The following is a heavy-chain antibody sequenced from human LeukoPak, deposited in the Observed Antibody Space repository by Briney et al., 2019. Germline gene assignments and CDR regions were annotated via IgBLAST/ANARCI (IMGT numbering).Heavy chain of an antibody. CDR2: ISYDGSNK. CDR1: GYTFSSYA. J-gene: IGHJ4*02. V-gene: IGHV3-30-3*01. CDR3: AKVDIVATITAHFDY. Sequence: GGSLRLSCAPSGYTFSSYAMHCVPHSPGKGLEWVAVISYDGSNKYYADYVKGRFTIPRDNSKNTLYMQMNSLRDEDTAVYYCAKVDIVATITAHFDYWGQGTLVTVSS. D-gene: IGHD5-12*01.